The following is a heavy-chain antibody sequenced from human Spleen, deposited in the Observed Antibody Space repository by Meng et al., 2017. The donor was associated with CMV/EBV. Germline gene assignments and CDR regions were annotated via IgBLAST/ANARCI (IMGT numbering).Heavy chain of an antibody. V-gene: IGHV5-51*01. CDR3: ARQYCSSTSCAHPYYYGMDV. Sequence: GESLKISCKGSGYSFTSYWIGWVRQMPGKGLEWMGIIYPGDSDTRYSPSFQGQVTISADKSISTAYLQWSSLKASDTAMYYCARQYCSSTSCAHPYYYGMDVWGQGTTVTVSS. D-gene: IGHD2-2*01. J-gene: IGHJ6*02. CDR1: GYSFTSYW. CDR2: IYPGDSDT.